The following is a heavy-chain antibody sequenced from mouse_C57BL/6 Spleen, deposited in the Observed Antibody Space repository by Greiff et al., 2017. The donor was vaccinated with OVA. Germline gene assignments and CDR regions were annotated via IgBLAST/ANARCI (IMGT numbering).Heavy chain of an antibody. D-gene: IGHD1-1*01. Sequence: QVQLQQPGAELVKPGASVKLSCKASGYTFTSYWMHWVKQRPGQGLEWIGMIHPNSGSTNYNEKFKSKATLTVDKSSSTAYMQLSSLTSEDSAVYYCARTITTVVAEDYWGQGTTLTVSS. CDR2: IHPNSGST. CDR1: GYTFTSYW. CDR3: ARTITTVVAEDY. J-gene: IGHJ2*01. V-gene: IGHV1-64*01.